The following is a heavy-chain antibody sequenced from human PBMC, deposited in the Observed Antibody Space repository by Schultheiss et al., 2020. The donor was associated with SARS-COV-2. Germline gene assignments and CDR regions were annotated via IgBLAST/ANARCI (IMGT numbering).Heavy chain of an antibody. D-gene: IGHD6-13*01. V-gene: IGHV4-59*08. CDR1: GGSISSYY. J-gene: IGHJ2*01. Sequence: SETLSLTCTVSGGSISSYYWSWIRQPPGKGLEWIGEINHSGSTNYNPSLKSRVTISVDTSKNQFSLKLSSVTAADTAVYYCARPAFYSSRDGYFNLWGRGTLVTVAS. CDR3: ARPAFYSSRDGYFNL. CDR2: INHSGST.